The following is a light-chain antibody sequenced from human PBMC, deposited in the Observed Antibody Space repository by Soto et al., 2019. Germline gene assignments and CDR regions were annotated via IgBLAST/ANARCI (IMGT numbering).Light chain of an antibody. CDR2: DDF. Sequence: SYELTQQPSVSVAPGQTARITCGGNKIGSKSVHWYQQKAGQAPVLVVYDDFDRPSGIPERFSGSNSGNTATLTISRVEAGDEADYYCQVWDRSSDPPYVFGSGTKVTV. J-gene: IGLJ1*01. CDR1: KIGSKS. CDR3: QVWDRSSDPPYV. V-gene: IGLV3-21*02.